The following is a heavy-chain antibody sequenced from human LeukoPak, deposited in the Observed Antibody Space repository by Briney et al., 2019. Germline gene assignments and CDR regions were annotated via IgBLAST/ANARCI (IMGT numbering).Heavy chain of an antibody. V-gene: IGHV4-59*01. CDR2: IYYTGST. CDR1: GASISSYY. Sequence: SETLSLTCTVSGASISSYYCNWIRQPPGKGLEWIGYIYYTGSTNHNPSLKSRVSISVDTSKNQFSLKLNSVTTADTAMCYCAIFGSGGSWGQGTQVTVSS. J-gene: IGHJ5*02. D-gene: IGHD2-15*01. CDR3: AIFGSGGS.